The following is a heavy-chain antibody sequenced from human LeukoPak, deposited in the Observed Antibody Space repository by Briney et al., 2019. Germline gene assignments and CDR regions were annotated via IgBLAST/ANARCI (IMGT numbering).Heavy chain of an antibody. CDR3: ARDSTSAYDYVWGSYRRGGLDY. CDR1: AFTFSSYW. V-gene: IGHV3-74*01. CDR2: INRDGSST. D-gene: IGHD3-16*02. J-gene: IGHJ4*02. Sequence: GGSLRLSCAASAFTFSSYWMHWFRLAPGKGLVWVSRINRDGSSTSYADSVKGRFTISRDNAKNSLYLQMNSLRAEDTAVYYCARDSTSAYDYVWGSYRRGGLDYWGQGTLVTVSS.